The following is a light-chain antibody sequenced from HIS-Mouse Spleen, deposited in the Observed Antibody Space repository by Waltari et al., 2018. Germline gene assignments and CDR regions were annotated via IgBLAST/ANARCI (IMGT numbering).Light chain of an antibody. V-gene: IGKV1-8*01. J-gene: IGKJ2*01. Sequence: AIRMTQSPSSLSASTGDRVTITCRASQGISSYLAWYQQKPGKAPKLLIYAASTLQSGVPSRFSGSGSGTEFTLTISCLQSEDFATYYCQQYYSTPYTFGQGTKLEIK. CDR1: QGISSY. CDR3: QQYYSTPYT. CDR2: AAS.